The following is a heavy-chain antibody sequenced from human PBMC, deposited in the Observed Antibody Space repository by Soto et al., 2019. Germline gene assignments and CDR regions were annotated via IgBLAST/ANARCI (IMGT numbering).Heavy chain of an antibody. CDR3: ASVLYSSSSIDY. V-gene: IGHV4-39*01. D-gene: IGHD6-6*01. Sequence: SETLSLTCTVSGGSISSSSYYWGWTRQPPGKGLEWIGSIYYSGSTYYNPSLKSRVTISVDTSKDQFSLKLSSVTAADTAVYYCASVLYSSSSIDYWGQGTLVTVSS. J-gene: IGHJ4*02. CDR2: IYYSGST. CDR1: GGSISSSSYY.